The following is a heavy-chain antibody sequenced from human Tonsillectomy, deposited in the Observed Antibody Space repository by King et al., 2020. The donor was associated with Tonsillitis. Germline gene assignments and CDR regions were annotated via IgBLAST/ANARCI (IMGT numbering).Heavy chain of an antibody. CDR3: ARFAGTYYYDSGGYFFDY. V-gene: IGHV4-34*01. D-gene: IGHD3-22*01. CDR1: GGSFSGYS. Sequence: VQLQQWGAGLLKPSETLSLTCAVYGGSFSGYSWSWLRQPPGKGLEWIGEIDHSGSTNYNPSLKSRVTISVDTSKNQFSLKLSSVTAADTAVYYCARFAGTYYYDSGGYFFDYWGQGTLVTVSS. CDR2: IDHSGST. J-gene: IGHJ4*02.